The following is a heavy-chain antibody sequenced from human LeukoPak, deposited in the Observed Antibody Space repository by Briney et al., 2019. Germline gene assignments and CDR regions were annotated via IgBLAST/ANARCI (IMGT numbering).Heavy chain of an antibody. D-gene: IGHD2-15*01. CDR3: ARDPPRYCSGGSCGMDV. V-gene: IGHV3-21*01. Sequence: GGSLRLSCAASGFTFSSYSMNWVRQAPGKGLEWVSSISSSSSYIYYADSVKGRFTISRDNAKNSLYLQMNSLRAEDTAVYYCARDPPRYCSGGSCGMDVWGQGTTVTVSS. CDR1: GFTFSSYS. CDR2: ISSSSSYI. J-gene: IGHJ6*02.